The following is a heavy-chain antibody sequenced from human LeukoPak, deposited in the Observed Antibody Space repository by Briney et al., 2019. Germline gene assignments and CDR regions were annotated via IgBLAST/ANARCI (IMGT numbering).Heavy chain of an antibody. Sequence: GRSLRLSCTASGFTFGDYAMSWVRQAPGKGLEWVGFIRSKAYGGTTEYAASVKGRFTISRDDSKSIAYLQRNSLKTEDTAVYYCNRGLLAVAGGAFDIWGQGTMVTVSS. D-gene: IGHD6-19*01. CDR3: NRGLLAVAGGAFDI. CDR1: GFTFGDYA. J-gene: IGHJ3*02. V-gene: IGHV3-49*04. CDR2: IRSKAYGGTT.